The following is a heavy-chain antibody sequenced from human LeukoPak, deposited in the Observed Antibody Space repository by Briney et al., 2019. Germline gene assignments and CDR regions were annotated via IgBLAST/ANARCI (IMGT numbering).Heavy chain of an antibody. CDR2: INYSGST. V-gene: IGHV4-59*02. CDR1: GGSVSRYH. D-gene: IGHD3-10*01. Sequence: PSETLSLTCTVSGGSVSRYHWNWIRQPPGKGLEWIGYINYSGSTNSNPSLKSRVTISVDTSKNQFSLNLTSVTAADTAVYYCARVTMDRGVTRSRWFDPWGQGTLVTVSS. CDR3: ARVTMDRGVTRSRWFDP. J-gene: IGHJ5*02.